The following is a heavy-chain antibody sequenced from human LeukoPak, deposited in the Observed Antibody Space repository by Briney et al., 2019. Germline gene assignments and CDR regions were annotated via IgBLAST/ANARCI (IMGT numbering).Heavy chain of an antibody. Sequence: MSGGSLRLSCAASGFTFSNAWMSWVRQAPGKGLEWVGRIKSKTDGGTTDYAAPVKGRFTISRDDSKNTLYLQMNSLKTEDTAVYYCTTHPYCSSTSCYGFIDYWGQGTLVTVSS. CDR1: GFTFSNAW. CDR2: IKSKTDGGTT. V-gene: IGHV3-15*01. J-gene: IGHJ4*02. D-gene: IGHD2-2*01. CDR3: TTHPYCSSTSCYGFIDY.